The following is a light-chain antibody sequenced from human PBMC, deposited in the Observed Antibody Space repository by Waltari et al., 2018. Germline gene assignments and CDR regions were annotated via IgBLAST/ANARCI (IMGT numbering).Light chain of an antibody. CDR2: DVH. CDR1: SSDVGAYNY. Sequence: QSALTQPASVSGSPGQSITISCTGTSSDVGAYNYVSWYQQPPGKAPKPKIYDVHNRPPGVSRRFSGSRSGNTASLAISGLQAEDEAEYYCSSYTSDSTYIFGTGTRVTVL. CDR3: SSYTSDSTYI. J-gene: IGLJ1*01. V-gene: IGLV2-14*01.